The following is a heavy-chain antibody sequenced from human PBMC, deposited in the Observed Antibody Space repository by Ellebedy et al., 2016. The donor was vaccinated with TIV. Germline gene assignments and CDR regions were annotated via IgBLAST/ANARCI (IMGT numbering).Heavy chain of an antibody. Sequence: GESLKISCAASGFTFSSYWMSWVRQAPGKGLEWVANIKQDGSEKYYVDSVKGRFTISRDNAKNSLYLQMNSLRAEDTAVYYCARTFLLAAAGTGWFDPWGQGTLVTVSS. CDR3: ARTFLLAAAGTGWFDP. CDR2: IKQDGSEK. D-gene: IGHD6-13*01. V-gene: IGHV3-7*03. J-gene: IGHJ5*02. CDR1: GFTFSSYW.